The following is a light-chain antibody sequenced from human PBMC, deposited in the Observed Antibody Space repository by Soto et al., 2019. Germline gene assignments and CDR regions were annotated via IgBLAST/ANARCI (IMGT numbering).Light chain of an antibody. Sequence: QPVLTQPPSVSGAPGQRVTISCTGSSSNIGAGYDVHWYQQLPGTAPKLLIYVNSNRPSGVPDRFSGSKSGTSASLAITGLQAEDEADYYCQSYDSSLSGGVFGTGTKLTVL. V-gene: IGLV1-40*01. CDR1: SSNIGAGYD. CDR3: QSYDSSLSGGV. J-gene: IGLJ1*01. CDR2: VNS.